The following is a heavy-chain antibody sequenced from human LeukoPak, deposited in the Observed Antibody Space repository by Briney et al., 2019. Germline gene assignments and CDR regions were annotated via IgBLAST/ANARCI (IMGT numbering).Heavy chain of an antibody. D-gene: IGHD6-13*01. CDR3: ARGAGGSSSWDEDYFDY. CDR2: ISAYNGNT. J-gene: IGHJ4*02. CDR1: GYTFTSYG. V-gene: IGHV1-18*01. Sequence: ASVKVSCKASGYTFTSYGISWVRQAPGQGLEWMGWISAYNGNTNYAQKLQGRVTMTRNTSISTAYMELSSLRSEDTAVYYCARGAGGSSSWDEDYFDYWGQGTLVTVSS.